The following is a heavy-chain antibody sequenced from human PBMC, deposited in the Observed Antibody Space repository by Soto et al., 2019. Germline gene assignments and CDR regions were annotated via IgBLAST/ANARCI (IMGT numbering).Heavy chain of an antibody. CDR1: GFTFSSYA. V-gene: IGHV3-64*01. Sequence: GGSLRLSCAASGFTFSSYAMHWVRQAPGKGLEYVSAISSNGGSTYYAKSVKGRFTISRDNSKNTLYLQMGSLRAEDMAVYYCARALYATARALDIWGQGTMVTVSS. CDR3: ARALYATARALDI. J-gene: IGHJ3*02. CDR2: ISSNGGST. D-gene: IGHD2-2*01.